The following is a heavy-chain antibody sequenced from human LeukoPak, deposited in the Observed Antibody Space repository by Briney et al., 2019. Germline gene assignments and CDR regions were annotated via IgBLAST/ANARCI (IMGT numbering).Heavy chain of an antibody. Sequence: GGSLRLSCAASGFTFDDYAMHWVRQAPGKGLEWVSGISWNSGSIGYADSVKGRFTISRDNAKNSLYLQMDSLRVEDTALYYCVKDTYSSSLTGFDYGGEGTVVSVSS. V-gene: IGHV3-9*01. CDR3: VKDTYSSSLTGFDY. J-gene: IGHJ4*02. D-gene: IGHD6-6*01. CDR1: GFTFDDYA. CDR2: ISWNSGSI.